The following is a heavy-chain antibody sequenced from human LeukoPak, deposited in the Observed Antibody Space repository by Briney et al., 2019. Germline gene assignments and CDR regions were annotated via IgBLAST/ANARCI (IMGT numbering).Heavy chain of an antibody. V-gene: IGHV3-23*01. Sequence: GGALRLSCAASGFTFSSYAMSWVRQAPGKGLEWVSGISGSGASTYYADSVKGRFTISRDNSKNTLYVQMNSLRDEDTAVYYCAKLDHCSTTSCFEYSQYWGQGTLVTVSS. CDR1: GFTFSSYA. CDR2: ISGSGAST. CDR3: AKLDHCSTTSCFEYSQY. D-gene: IGHD2-2*01. J-gene: IGHJ1*01.